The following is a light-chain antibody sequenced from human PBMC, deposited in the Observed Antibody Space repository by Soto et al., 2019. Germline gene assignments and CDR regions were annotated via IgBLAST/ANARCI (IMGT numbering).Light chain of an antibody. CDR1: SSDVGAYNY. J-gene: IGLJ1*01. CDR3: SSYAGSSTV. Sequence: QSALTQPPSASGSPGQSVTISCTGTSSDVGAYNYVSWYQQHPGKAPKLMIYEVSYRPSRVPDRFSGSKSGNTASLTVSGLQAEDEADYYCSSYAGSSTVFGTGTKVTVL. V-gene: IGLV2-8*01. CDR2: EVS.